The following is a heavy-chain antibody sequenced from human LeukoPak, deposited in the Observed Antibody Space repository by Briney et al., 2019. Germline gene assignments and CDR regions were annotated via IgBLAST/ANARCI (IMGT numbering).Heavy chain of an antibody. D-gene: IGHD1-26*01. CDR2: IYYSGST. V-gene: IGHV4-39*01. J-gene: IGHJ4*02. CDR3: ARGDSGSFSQFDC. Sequence: KSSETLSLTCTVSGGSISSSYYYWGWIRQPPGKGLEWIGSIYYSGSTYYNPSLKSRVTISVDTSKNQFSLKLRSVTAADTAVYYCARGDSGSFSQFDCWGQGTLVTVSS. CDR1: GGSISSSYYY.